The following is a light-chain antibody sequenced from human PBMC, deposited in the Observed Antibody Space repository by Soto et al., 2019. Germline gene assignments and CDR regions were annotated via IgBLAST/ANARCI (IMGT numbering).Light chain of an antibody. CDR1: SSNIGAGYD. CDR2: GHN. J-gene: IGLJ2*01. Sequence: QSALTQPPSVSGAPGQRVTISCTGSSSNIGAGYDVHWYQQLPGTAPKLLIYGHNNRPSGVPDRFSGSKSGTSASLAITGLQAEDEADYYCQSYDSSLSGSVVFGGGTKLTVL. V-gene: IGLV1-40*01. CDR3: QSYDSSLSGSVV.